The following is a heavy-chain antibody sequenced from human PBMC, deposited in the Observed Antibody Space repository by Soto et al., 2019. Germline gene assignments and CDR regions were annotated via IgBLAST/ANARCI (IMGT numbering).Heavy chain of an antibody. Sequence: GGSLRLSCAAAEFPFSSYAMSWVRQAPGKGLEWISSIGGGNGNAHYADSVKGRFTISRDNSNGTLYLQMNSLRVEDTAMYFCAKGGSGWYPFDHWGQGTLVTVSS. D-gene: IGHD6-19*01. CDR3: AKGGSGWYPFDH. V-gene: IGHV3-23*01. CDR1: EFPFSSYA. J-gene: IGHJ4*02. CDR2: IGGGNGNA.